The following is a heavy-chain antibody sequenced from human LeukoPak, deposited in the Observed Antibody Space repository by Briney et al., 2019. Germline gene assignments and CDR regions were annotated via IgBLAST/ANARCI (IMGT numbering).Heavy chain of an antibody. CDR3: ARNIVVVVAAMGYNWFDP. D-gene: IGHD2-15*01. J-gene: IGHJ5*02. CDR2: IYHSGST. V-gene: IGHV4-59*04. CDR1: GGSISSYY. Sequence: SETLSLTCTVSGGSISSYYWSWIRQPPGKGLEWIGSIYHSGSTYYNPSLQSRVTISVDTSKNQFSLKLSSVTAADTAVYYCARNIVVVVAAMGYNWFDPWGQGTLVTVSS.